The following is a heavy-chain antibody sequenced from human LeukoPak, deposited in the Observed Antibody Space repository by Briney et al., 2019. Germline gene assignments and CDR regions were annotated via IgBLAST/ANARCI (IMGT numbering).Heavy chain of an antibody. CDR1: SGAISTSHW. V-gene: IGHV4-4*02. D-gene: IGHD5-18*01. J-gene: IGHJ4*02. Sequence: PSGTLSLTCTVSSGAISTSHWLSWVRQPPGKGLEWIGEIYGSGNTNYNPSLKSRVTMSVDKTRIHLSLKLHSVTAADTAVYYCARGQGSYGDYWGQGTLVIVSS. CDR2: IYGSGNT. CDR3: ARGQGSYGDY.